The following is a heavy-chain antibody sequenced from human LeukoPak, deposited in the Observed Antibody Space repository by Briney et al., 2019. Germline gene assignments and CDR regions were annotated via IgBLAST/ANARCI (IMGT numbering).Heavy chain of an antibody. D-gene: IGHD3-3*01. V-gene: IGHV3-21*01. Sequence: RSGGSLRLSCAASGFTFTSYAMSWVRQAPGKGLEWVSSISSSSSYIYYADSVKGRFTISRDNAKNSLYLQMNSLRAEDTAVYYCARGKNEWLLFDYWGQGTLVTVSS. CDR1: GFTFTSYA. CDR3: ARGKNEWLLFDY. CDR2: ISSSSSYI. J-gene: IGHJ4*02.